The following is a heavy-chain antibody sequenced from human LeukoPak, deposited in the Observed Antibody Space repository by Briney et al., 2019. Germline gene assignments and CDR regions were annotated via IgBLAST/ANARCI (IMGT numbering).Heavy chain of an antibody. CDR2: IYSGGST. Sequence: GGSLRLSCAASGFTVSSNYMSWVRQAPGKGLEWVSVIYSGGSTYYADSVKGRFTISRDNSKNTLYLQMNSLRVEDTAVYYCARGGATVAFDIWGQGTMVTVSS. J-gene: IGHJ3*02. D-gene: IGHD1-26*01. CDR3: ARGGATVAFDI. CDR1: GFTVSSNY. V-gene: IGHV3-53*01.